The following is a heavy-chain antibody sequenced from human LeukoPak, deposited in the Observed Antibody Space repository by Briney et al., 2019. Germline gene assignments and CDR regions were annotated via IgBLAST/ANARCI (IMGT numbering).Heavy chain of an antibody. CDR2: IISSNSYT. J-gene: IGHJ5*01. Sequence: PGGSLRLSCAASGFTFSSYSMCWVRRVPGKGLEWVSCIISSNSYTHYADSVKGRFTISRDNGQNSLYLQMNSLRAEDTAMYYCVKDGSGSRGGADWLDSWGQGTLVNVSS. CDR1: GFTFSSYS. V-gene: IGHV3-21*06. D-gene: IGHD3-22*01. CDR3: VKDGSGSRGGADWLDS.